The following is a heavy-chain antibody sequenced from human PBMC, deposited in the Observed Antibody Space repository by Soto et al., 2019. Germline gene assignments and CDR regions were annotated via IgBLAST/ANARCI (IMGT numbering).Heavy chain of an antibody. J-gene: IGHJ3*02. CDR2: INPSGGST. CDR3: ARDEMGSSSWYGLSAFDI. V-gene: IGHV1-46*01. Sequence: ASVKVSCKASGYTFTSYYMHWVRQAPGQGLEWMGIINPSGGSTSYAQKFQGRVTMTRDTSTSTVYMELSSLRSEDTAVYYCARDEMGSSSWYGLSAFDIWGQGTMVTVSS. D-gene: IGHD6-13*01. CDR1: GYTFTSYY.